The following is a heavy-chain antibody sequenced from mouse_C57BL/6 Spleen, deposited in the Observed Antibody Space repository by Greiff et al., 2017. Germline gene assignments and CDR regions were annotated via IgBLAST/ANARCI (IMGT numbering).Heavy chain of an antibody. CDR1: GYTFTSYW. J-gene: IGHJ3*01. Sequence: QVQLHQPGAELVMPGASVKLSCKASGYTFTSYWMHWVKQRPGQGLEWIGEIDPSDSYTNYNQQFKGKSTLTVDKSSSTAYMQLSSLTSEDSAVYYCARGDYDGAWFAYWGQGTLVTVSA. D-gene: IGHD2-4*01. CDR3: ARGDYDGAWFAY. CDR2: IDPSDSYT. V-gene: IGHV1-69*01.